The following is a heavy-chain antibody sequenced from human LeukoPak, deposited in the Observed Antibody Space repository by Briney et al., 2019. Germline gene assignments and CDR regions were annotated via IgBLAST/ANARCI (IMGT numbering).Heavy chain of an antibody. CDR3: ARDSGYDLAPDY. D-gene: IGHD5-12*01. V-gene: IGHV3-21*01. J-gene: IGHJ4*02. CDR1: GVTFSSYS. Sequence: KSGGSLRLSCAASGVTFSSYSMNSVRHPPGKGLEWVSSIISSSSYIYHADSMKGRFTTSRDNAKNSLYVQMNSTRAEDTAVYYCARDSGYDLAPDYWGEGKLVTLSS. CDR2: IISSSSYI.